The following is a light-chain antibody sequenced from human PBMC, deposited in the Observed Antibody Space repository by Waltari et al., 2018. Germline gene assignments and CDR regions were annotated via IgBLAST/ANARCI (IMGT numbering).Light chain of an antibody. Sequence: EVVLTQSPATLSFSPGDRVTLSCRASQPIGAYLACFQQKPGQTPTLLIYDTSYRATGVPARFIGGRSWADFTVTIDRLEPEDSAVYYCHQRNNWPRHFGRGTHIEIK. CDR1: QPIGAY. J-gene: IGKJ2*01. V-gene: IGKV3-11*01. CDR2: DTS. CDR3: HQRNNWPRH.